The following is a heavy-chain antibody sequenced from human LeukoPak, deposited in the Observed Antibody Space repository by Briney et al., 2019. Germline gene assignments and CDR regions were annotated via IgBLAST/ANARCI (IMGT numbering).Heavy chain of an antibody. CDR2: ISSSSTYT. V-gene: IGHV3-21*01. Sequence: GGSLRLSCAASGFTFSSYSMNWVRQAPGRGLEWVSFISSSSTYTYYADSLKGRFTISRDNAKNSVYLQVNSLRAEDTAVYYCARLLYGYIWGSSRSYYFDLWGQGTLVTVSS. J-gene: IGHJ4*02. CDR1: GFTFSSYS. CDR3: ARLLYGYIWGSSRSYYFDL. D-gene: IGHD3-16*02.